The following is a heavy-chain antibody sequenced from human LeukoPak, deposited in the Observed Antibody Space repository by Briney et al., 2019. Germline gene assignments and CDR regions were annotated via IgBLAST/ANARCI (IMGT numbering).Heavy chain of an antibody. CDR1: GYTFTSYG. V-gene: IGHV1-18*01. D-gene: IGHD1-1*01. J-gene: IGHJ5*02. CDR2: ISAYNGNT. Sequence: ASVTVSCKASGYTFTSYGISWVRQAPGQGLEWMGWISAYNGNTNYAQKLQGRVTMTTDTSTSTAYMELRSLRSDDTGVYYCASHPEGWKNWFDHWGQGTLVTVSS. CDR3: ASHPEGWKNWFDH.